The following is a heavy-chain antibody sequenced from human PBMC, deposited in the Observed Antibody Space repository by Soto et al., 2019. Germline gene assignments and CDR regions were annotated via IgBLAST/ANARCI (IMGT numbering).Heavy chain of an antibody. V-gene: IGHV3-48*03. CDR2: ISSSGSTI. D-gene: IGHD3-3*01. CDR1: GFTFSSYE. J-gene: IGHJ6*02. Sequence: GGSLRLSCAASGFTFSSYEMNWVRQAPGKGLEWVSYISSSGSTIYYADSVKGRFTISRDNAKNSLYLQMNSLRAEDTAVYYCASYSDPWTGYTHYYHYGLDVWGQGTTVTVS. CDR3: ASYSDPWTGYTHYYHYGLDV.